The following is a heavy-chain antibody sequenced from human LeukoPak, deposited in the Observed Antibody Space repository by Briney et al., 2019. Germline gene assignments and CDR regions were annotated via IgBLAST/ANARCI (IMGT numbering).Heavy chain of an antibody. D-gene: IGHD4-17*01. V-gene: IGHV1-69*13. J-gene: IGHJ4*02. CDR1: GYTFTSYG. CDR2: IIPIFGTA. CDR3: ASEGISAYDYGDYPRAPLGGPLDY. Sequence: SVKVSCKASGYTFTSYGISWVRQAPGQGLEWMGGIIPIFGTANYAQKFQGRVTITADESTSTAYMELSSLRSEDTAVYYCASEGISAYDYGDYPRAPLGGPLDYWGQGTLVTVSS.